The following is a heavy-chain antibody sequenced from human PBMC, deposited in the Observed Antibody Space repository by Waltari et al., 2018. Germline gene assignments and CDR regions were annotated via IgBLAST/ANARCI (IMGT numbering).Heavy chain of an antibody. D-gene: IGHD5-18*01. V-gene: IGHV4-34*01. J-gene: IGHJ4*02. CDR2: INHSGST. CDR1: GGSFSGYY. CDR3: ARDRGGYSYGERYFDY. Sequence: QVQLQQWGAGLLKPSETLSLTCTVYGGSFSGYYWSWIRQPPGKGLEWIGEINHSGSTNYNPSLKSRVTISVDTSKNQFSLKLSSVTAADTAVYYCARDRGGYSYGERYFDYWGQGTLVTVSS.